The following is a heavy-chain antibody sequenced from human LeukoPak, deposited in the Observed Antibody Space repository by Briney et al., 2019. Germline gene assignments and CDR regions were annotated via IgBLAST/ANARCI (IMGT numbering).Heavy chain of an antibody. Sequence: ASVKVSCKASGYTFTSYYMHWVRQAPGQGLEWMGWISAYNGNTNYAQKLQGRVTMTTDTSTSTAYMELRSLRSDDTAVYYCAREKPPVGTFDYWGQGTLVTVSS. CDR1: GYTFTSYY. CDR2: ISAYNGNT. CDR3: AREKPPVGTFDY. J-gene: IGHJ4*02. V-gene: IGHV1-18*04. D-gene: IGHD1-1*01.